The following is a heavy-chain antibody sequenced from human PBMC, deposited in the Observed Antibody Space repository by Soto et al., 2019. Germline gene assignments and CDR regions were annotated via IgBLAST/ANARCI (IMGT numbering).Heavy chain of an antibody. V-gene: IGHV1-69*06. Sequence: QVQLVQSGAEVKKPGSSVKVSCKASGGTFSSYAISWVRQAPGQGLEWMGGIIPIFGTANYAQKFQGRVTITADKSTSTAYMELSSLRSEXTAVYXCARAGGWLQLLGWFDPCGQGTLVTVSS. CDR2: IIPIFGTA. CDR3: ARAGGWLQLLGWFDP. CDR1: GGTFSSYA. D-gene: IGHD5-12*01. J-gene: IGHJ5*02.